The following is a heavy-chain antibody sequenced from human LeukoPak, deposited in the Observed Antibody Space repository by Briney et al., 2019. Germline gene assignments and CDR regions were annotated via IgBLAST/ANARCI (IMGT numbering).Heavy chain of an antibody. CDR1: GCSISSSSYY. D-gene: IGHD4-17*01. V-gene: IGHV4-39*01. CDR2: IYYSGST. CDR3: ARRYGDYTLDY. Sequence: SESLSLTCTVSGCSISSSSYYWGWIRQPPGKGLELIGTIYYSGSTYYNPSLKSRVAISVDTSKNQFSLKLSSMTAADTAVYYCARRYGDYTLDYWGQGTLVTVSS. J-gene: IGHJ4*02.